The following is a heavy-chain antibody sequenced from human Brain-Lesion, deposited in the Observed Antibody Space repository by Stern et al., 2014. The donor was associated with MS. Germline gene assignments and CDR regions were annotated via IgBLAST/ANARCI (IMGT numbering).Heavy chain of an antibody. CDR2: VNNDGRRT. CDR3: ARGERWFDS. V-gene: IGHV3-74*02. J-gene: IGHJ5*01. D-gene: IGHD3-10*01. CDR1: GFTFSNYW. Sequence: EVQLVQSGGGLVKPGGSLSLSCAASGFTFSNYWMHWVRQAPGQGRVWVSRVNNDGRRTSYADSVKGRFTMSRDNAKNTLYLQMNSLRVEDTAIYYCARGERWFDSWGQGTLVTVSS.